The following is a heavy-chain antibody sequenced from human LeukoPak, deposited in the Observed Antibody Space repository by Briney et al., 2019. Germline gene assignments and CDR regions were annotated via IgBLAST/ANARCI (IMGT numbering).Heavy chain of an antibody. J-gene: IGHJ6*02. CDR3: ARDRSGYDFFAYYYGMDV. CDR1: GGPFSSYA. CDR2: IIPILGIA. Sequence: SVKVSCKASGGPFSSYAISWVRQAPGQGLECMGRIIPILGIANYAQKFQGRVTITADKSTSTAYMELSSLRSEDTAVYYCARDRSGYDFFAYYYGMDVWGQGTTVTVSS. V-gene: IGHV1-69*04. D-gene: IGHD5-12*01.